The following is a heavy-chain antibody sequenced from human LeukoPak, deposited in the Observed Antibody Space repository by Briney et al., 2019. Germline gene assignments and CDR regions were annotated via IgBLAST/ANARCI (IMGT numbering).Heavy chain of an antibody. Sequence: SQTLSLTCTVSGGSISSGGYYWSWIRQHPGKGLEWIGYIYYSGSTYYNPSLKSRVTISVDTSKNQFSLKLSSVTAADTAVYYCARIVVAGSWYFDLWGRGTLVTVSS. CDR1: GGSISSGGYY. CDR3: ARIVVAGSWYFDL. D-gene: IGHD6-19*01. CDR2: IYYSGST. J-gene: IGHJ2*01. V-gene: IGHV4-31*03.